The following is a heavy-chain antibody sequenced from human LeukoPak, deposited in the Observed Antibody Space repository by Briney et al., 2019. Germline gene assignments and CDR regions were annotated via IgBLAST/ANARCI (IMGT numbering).Heavy chain of an antibody. V-gene: IGHV4-39*07. CDR1: GGSISSGDYY. Sequence: SETLSLTCTVSGGSISSGDYYWSWIRQPPGKGLEWIGSIYYSGSTYYNPSLKSRVTISVDTSKNQFSLKLSSVTAADTAVYYCAREGWWLQSLGYDYWGQGTLVTVSS. D-gene: IGHD5-24*01. J-gene: IGHJ4*02. CDR2: IYYSGST. CDR3: AREGWWLQSLGYDY.